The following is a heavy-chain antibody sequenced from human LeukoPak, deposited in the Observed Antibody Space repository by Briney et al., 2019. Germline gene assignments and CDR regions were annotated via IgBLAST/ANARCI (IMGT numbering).Heavy chain of an antibody. CDR2: IKQDGSEK. Sequence: PGGSLRLSCAASGFTFNNYWMSWVRQAPGKGLEWVANIKQDGSEKYYVDSVKGRFTISRDNAKNSLYLQMNSLRAEDTAVYYCARGGRSTYFDWSPDYWGQGTLVTVSS. J-gene: IGHJ4*02. CDR3: ARGGRSTYFDWSPDY. V-gene: IGHV3-7*01. D-gene: IGHD3-9*01. CDR1: GFTFNNYW.